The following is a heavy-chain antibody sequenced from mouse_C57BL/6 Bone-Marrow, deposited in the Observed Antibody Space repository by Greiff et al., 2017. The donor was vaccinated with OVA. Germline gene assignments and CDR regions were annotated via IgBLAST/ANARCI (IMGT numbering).Heavy chain of an antibody. J-gene: IGHJ2*01. CDR1: GFNIKDDY. D-gene: IGHD2-12*01. CDR3: TTPYYSLFDY. V-gene: IGHV14-4*01. Sequence: SGAELVRPGASVKLSCTASGFNIKDDYMHWVKQRPEQGLEWIGWIDPENGDTEYASKFQGKATITADTSSNTAYLQLSSLTSEDTAVYYCTTPYYSLFDYWGQGTTLTVSS. CDR2: IDPENGDT.